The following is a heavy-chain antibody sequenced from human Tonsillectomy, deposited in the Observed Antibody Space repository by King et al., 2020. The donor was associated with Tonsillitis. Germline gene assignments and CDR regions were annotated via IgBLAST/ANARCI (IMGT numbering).Heavy chain of an antibody. J-gene: IGHJ4*02. CDR2: ISGSAGKT. V-gene: IGHV3-23*04. D-gene: IGHD4-17*01. CDR1: GFTMSSYA. Sequence: VQLVESGGDLVQPGGSLRLSCAVSGFTMSSYAMNWVRQAPGKGLEWVSGISGSAGKTYYADSVKGRFTISRDTSKNTLNLQMNGLRAEDTALYYCAKRSGDNFGPLDYWGQGTLVAVSS. CDR3: AKRSGDNFGPLDY.